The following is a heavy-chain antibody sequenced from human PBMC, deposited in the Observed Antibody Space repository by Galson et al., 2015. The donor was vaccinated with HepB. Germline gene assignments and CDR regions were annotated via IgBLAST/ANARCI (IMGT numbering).Heavy chain of an antibody. CDR2: INHSGST. CDR1: GGSFSGYY. D-gene: IGHD6-19*01. J-gene: IGHJ4*02. CDR3: ARGGYVYSSLFGY. V-gene: IGHV4-34*01. Sequence: ETLSLTCAVYGGSFSGYYWSWIRQPPGKGLEWIGEINHSGSTNYNPSLKSRVTISVDTSKNQFSLKLSSVTAADTAVYYCARGGYVYSSLFGYWGQGTLVTVSS.